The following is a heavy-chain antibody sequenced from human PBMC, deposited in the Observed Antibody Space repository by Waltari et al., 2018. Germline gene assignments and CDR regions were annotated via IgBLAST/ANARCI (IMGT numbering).Heavy chain of an antibody. D-gene: IGHD2-2*01. CDR3: AKDGPVCGGASCSSFDR. Sequence: QVQLVESGGGVVQPGGSLRLSCAGAGIRLRGSAITWVRQAPGKGLEWVAFIWHDGSDKFYGDSVKGRFIISRDNSKNMVYLEMDSLRADDTAVYYCAKDGPVCGGASCSSFDRWGQGTLVTVSP. CDR1: GIRLRGSA. J-gene: IGHJ4*02. V-gene: IGHV3-30*02. CDR2: IWHDGSDK.